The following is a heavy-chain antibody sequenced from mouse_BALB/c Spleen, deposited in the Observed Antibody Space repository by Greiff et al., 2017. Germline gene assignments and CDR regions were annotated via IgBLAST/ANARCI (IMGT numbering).Heavy chain of an antibody. D-gene: IGHD1-2*01. CDR1: GYSITSDYA. CDR2: ISYSGST. V-gene: IGHV3-2*02. Sequence: EVQLVESGPGLVKPSQSLSLTCTVTGYSITSDYAWNWIRQFPGNKLEWMGYISYSGSTSYNPSLKSRISITRDTSKNQFFLQLNSVTTEDTATYYCARFTTAKGPWFAYWGQGTLVTVSA. CDR3: ARFTTAKGPWFAY. J-gene: IGHJ3*01.